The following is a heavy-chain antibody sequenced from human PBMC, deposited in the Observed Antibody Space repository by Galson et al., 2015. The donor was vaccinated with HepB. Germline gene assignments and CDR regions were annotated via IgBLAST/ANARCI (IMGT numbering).Heavy chain of an antibody. V-gene: IGHV3-48*02. D-gene: IGHD6-19*01. CDR3: ASQTAVAILAIDY. J-gene: IGHJ4*02. CDR1: GFTFSSYS. Sequence: SLRLSCAASGFTFSSYSMNWVRQAPGKGLEWVSYISSSSSTIYYADSVKGRFTISRDNAKNSLYLQMNSLRDEDTAVYYCASQTAVAILAIDYWGQGTLVTVSS. CDR2: ISSSSSTI.